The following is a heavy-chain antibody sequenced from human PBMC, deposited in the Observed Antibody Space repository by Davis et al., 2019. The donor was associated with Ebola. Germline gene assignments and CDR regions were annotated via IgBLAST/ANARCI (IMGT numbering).Heavy chain of an antibody. Sequence: ASVKVSCKASGYTFTSYYIHWVRQAPGQGLEWMGIINPSGGSTSHAQKFQGRVTMTRDRSTSTVYMELSSLRSEDTAVYFCARDRAGGDWLTSSYFDYWGQGTLVTVSS. CDR3: ARDRAGGDWLTSSYFDY. V-gene: IGHV1-46*01. D-gene: IGHD3/OR15-3a*01. CDR2: INPSGGST. J-gene: IGHJ4*02. CDR1: GYTFTSYY.